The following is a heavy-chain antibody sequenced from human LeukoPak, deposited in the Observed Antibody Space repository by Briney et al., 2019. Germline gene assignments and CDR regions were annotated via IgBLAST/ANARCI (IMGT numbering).Heavy chain of an antibody. J-gene: IGHJ4*02. Sequence: SETLSLTCAVSGYSISSGYYWGWIRQPPGKGLEWIGTIYHNGNTYYNPSLKSRVTISVDTSKNQFSLKLGSVTAADTAVYYCARVRYNYGDSDYWGQGTLVTVSS. V-gene: IGHV4-38-2*01. CDR2: IYHNGNT. CDR3: ARVRYNYGDSDY. CDR1: GYSISSGYY. D-gene: IGHD5-18*01.